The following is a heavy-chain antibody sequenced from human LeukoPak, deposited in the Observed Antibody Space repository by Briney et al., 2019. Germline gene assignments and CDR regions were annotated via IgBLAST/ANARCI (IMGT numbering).Heavy chain of an antibody. CDR2: FDPEEVET. CDR1: GYTLTELS. D-gene: IGHD4-17*01. J-gene: IGHJ4*02. V-gene: IGHV1-24*01. CDR3: ATLGHYGSDY. Sequence: GASVKVSCKVSGYTLTELSINWVRQAPGTGLEWMGGFDPEEVETIYAQKFQGRVTMTEDTSTDTAYMELSSLRSEDTAVYYCATLGHYGSDYWGQGTLVTVSS.